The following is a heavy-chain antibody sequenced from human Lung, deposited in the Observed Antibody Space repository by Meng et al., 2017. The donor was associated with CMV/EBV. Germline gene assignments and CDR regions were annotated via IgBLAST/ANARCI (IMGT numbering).Heavy chain of an antibody. J-gene: IGHJ6*02. V-gene: IGHV3-9*01. CDR1: GFTFGDYA. Sequence: SLKISCAASGFTFGDYAMHWVRQAPGKGLEGVSGISWNSGSIGYADAVKGRFTNSRDNAKNSLYRQMNSLKAEDTALYYCAKWDGYTIPEGYGMDVWGQGTTVTVSS. D-gene: IGHD5-24*01. CDR3: AKWDGYTIPEGYGMDV. CDR2: ISWNSGSI.